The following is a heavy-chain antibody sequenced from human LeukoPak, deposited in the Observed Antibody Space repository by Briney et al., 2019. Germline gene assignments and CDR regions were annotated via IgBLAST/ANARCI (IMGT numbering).Heavy chain of an antibody. CDR1: GFTFSSYA. J-gene: IGHJ3*02. V-gene: IGHV3-30-3*01. CDR2: ISYDGSNK. Sequence: GRSLRLSCAASGFTFSSYAMHWVRQAPGKGLEWVAVISYDGSNKYYADSVKGRFTISRDDSKNTLYLQMNSLRAEDTAVYYCARDLRQCDAFDIWGQGTMVTVSS. CDR3: ARDLRQCDAFDI.